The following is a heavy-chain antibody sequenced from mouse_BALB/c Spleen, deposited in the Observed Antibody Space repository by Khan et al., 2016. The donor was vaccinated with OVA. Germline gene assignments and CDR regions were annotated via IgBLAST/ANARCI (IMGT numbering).Heavy chain of an antibody. V-gene: IGHV3-2*02. J-gene: IGHJ2*02. CDR2: ISYSGNT. CDR1: GYSITSDYA. D-gene: IGHD1-1*01. Sequence: VQLKQSGPGLVKPSQSLSLTCTVTGYSITSDYASNWIRQFPGNKLEWMGFISYSGNTKYNPSLKSRFSITRDTSKNQFFLQSNSVTTEDTATYYCARVYGGDFDYWGQGTSLTVSS. CDR3: ARVYGGDFDY.